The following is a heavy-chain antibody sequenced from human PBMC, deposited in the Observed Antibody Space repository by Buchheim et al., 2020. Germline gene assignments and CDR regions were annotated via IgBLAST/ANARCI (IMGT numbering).Heavy chain of an antibody. J-gene: IGHJ4*02. CDR3: ARALTSWTFDY. V-gene: IGHV3-21*01. D-gene: IGHD2-2*01. CDR2: ISSSSSYI. Sequence: EVQLVESGGGLVKPGGSLRLSCAASGFTFSSYSMNWVRQAPGKGLEWVSSISSSSSYIYYADSVKGRFNISRDNAKNSLYLLLNSLRAEDTAVYYCARALTSWTFDYWGQGTL. CDR1: GFTFSSYS.